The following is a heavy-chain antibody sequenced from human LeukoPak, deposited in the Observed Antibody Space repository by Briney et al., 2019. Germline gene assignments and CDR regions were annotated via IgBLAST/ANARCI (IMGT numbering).Heavy chain of an antibody. J-gene: IGHJ4*02. CDR3: VTSGGYCSSTSCLNLDY. D-gene: IGHD2-2*01. V-gene: IGHV1-18*01. CDR1: GYTFTSYG. Sequence: ASVKVSCKASGYTFTSYGISWVRQDPGQGLEWMGWISAYNGNTNYTQKLQGRVTMTTDTSTSTAYMELRSLRSDDTAVYYCVTSGGYCSSTSCLNLDYWGQGTLVTVSS. CDR2: ISAYNGNT.